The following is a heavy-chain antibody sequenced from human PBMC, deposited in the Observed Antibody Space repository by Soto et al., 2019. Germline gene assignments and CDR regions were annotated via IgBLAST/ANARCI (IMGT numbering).Heavy chain of an antibody. D-gene: IGHD5-12*01. CDR1: GFTVSSNS. V-gene: IGHV3-53*01. CDR2: IYSGGST. J-gene: IGHJ6*02. CDR3: ARGGGYDYYFFGMDV. Sequence: GGSLRLSCAVSGFTVSSNSMSWVRQAPGKGLEWVSVIYSGGSTYYADSVKGRFTISRDNFKNTPYLKMNSLRAEDTAVFYCARGGGYDYYFFGMDVWGQGTTVTVSS.